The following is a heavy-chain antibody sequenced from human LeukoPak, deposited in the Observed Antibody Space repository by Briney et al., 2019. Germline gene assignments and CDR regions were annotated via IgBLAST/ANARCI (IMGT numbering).Heavy chain of an antibody. Sequence: GGSLRLPCAASGFTFSSYAMHWVRQAPGKGLEWVAVISYDGSNKYYADSVKGRFTISRDNSKNTLYLQMNSLRAEDTAVYYCARDLVDVYGVLDYWGQGTLVTVSS. CDR3: ARDLVDVYGVLDY. V-gene: IGHV3-30*04. D-gene: IGHD4-17*01. CDR2: ISYDGSNK. CDR1: GFTFSSYA. J-gene: IGHJ4*02.